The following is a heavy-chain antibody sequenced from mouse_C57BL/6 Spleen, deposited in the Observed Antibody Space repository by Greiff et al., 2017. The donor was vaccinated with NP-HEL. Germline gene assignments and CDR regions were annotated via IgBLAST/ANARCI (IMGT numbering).Heavy chain of an antibody. D-gene: IGHD2-1*01. CDR2: IYPNSGST. V-gene: IGHV1-64*01. J-gene: IGHJ3*01. CDR3: ARLTLCGNYVAWFAY. CDR1: GYTFTSYW. Sequence: QVQLQQPGAELVKPGASVKLSCKASGYTFTSYWMHWVKQRPGQGLEWIGMIYPNSGSTNYNEKFKSKATLTVDKSSSTAYMQLSSLTSEDSAVYYCARLTLCGNYVAWFAYWGQGTLVTVSA.